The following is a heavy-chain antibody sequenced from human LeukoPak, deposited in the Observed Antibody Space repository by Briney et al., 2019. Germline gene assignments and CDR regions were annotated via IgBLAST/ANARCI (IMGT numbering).Heavy chain of an antibody. D-gene: IGHD5-18*01. Sequence: ASVKVPCKASGYTFTGYYMHWVRQAPGQGLEWMGWINPNSGGTNYAQKFQGRVTMTRDTSISTAYMELSRLRSDDTAVYYCARDVQLWLRTFDYWGQGTLVTVSS. J-gene: IGHJ4*02. CDR2: INPNSGGT. V-gene: IGHV1-2*02. CDR1: GYTFTGYY. CDR3: ARDVQLWLRTFDY.